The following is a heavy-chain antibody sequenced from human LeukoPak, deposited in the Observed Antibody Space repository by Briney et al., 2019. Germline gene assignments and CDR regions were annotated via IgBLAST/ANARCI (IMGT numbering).Heavy chain of an antibody. J-gene: IGHJ5*02. CDR2: INHSGST. CDR1: GGSFSGYY. V-gene: IGHV4-34*01. D-gene: IGHD3-10*01. CDR3: ARGGYGSGSYYNRLSFSGLKYNWFDP. Sequence: SETLSLTCAVYGGSFSGYYWSWIHQPPGKGLEWIGEINHSGSTNYNPSLKSRVTISVDTSKNQFSLKLSSVTAADTAVYYCARGGYGSGSYYNRLSFSGLKYNWFDPWGQGTLVTVSS.